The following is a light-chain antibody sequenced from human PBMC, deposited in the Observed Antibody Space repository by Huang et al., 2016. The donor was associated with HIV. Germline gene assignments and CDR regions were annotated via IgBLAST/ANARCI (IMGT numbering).Light chain of an antibody. CDR2: GAA. J-gene: IGKJ4*01. CDR1: QNITNNF. V-gene: IGKV3-20*01. CDR3: QQYLKSPLT. Sequence: EIVLTQSPGTLSLSPRERAALSCRASQNITNNFLAWYQQKSGQPPRLLIYGAASRASGIPDRFSGSGSGTDFTLTLNRVEAQDSAVYYCQQYLKSPLTFGGGTNVEI.